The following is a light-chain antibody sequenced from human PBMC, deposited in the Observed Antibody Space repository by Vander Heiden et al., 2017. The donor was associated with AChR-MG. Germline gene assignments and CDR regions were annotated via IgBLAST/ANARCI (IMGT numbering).Light chain of an antibody. CDR1: QSVLFSSNNNNY. Sequence: DIVMTQSPDSLAVSLGERATVNCKSSQSVLFSSNNNNYLAWYQQKPGQPPKLLISWASTRESGVPDRFSGSGSGTDFTLTISSLQAEDVAVYYCQQYYSSPWTFGQGTKVEIK. J-gene: IGKJ1*01. CDR3: QQYYSSPWT. CDR2: WAS. V-gene: IGKV4-1*01.